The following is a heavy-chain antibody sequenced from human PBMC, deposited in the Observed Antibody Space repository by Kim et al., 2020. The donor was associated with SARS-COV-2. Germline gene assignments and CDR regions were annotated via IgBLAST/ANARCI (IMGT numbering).Heavy chain of an antibody. Sequence: KGRFTISRDNSKNTLYLQMNSLRAEDTAVYYCAKDSGRVYYDFWSGYYDYWGQGTLVTVSS. J-gene: IGHJ4*02. V-gene: IGHV3-23*01. CDR3: AKDSGRVYYDFWSGYYDY. D-gene: IGHD3-3*01.